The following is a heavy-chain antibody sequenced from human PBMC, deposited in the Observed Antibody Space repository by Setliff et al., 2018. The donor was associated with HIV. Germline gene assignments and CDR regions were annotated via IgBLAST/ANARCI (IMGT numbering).Heavy chain of an antibody. CDR1: GGTFSSYA. J-gene: IGHJ6*02. V-gene: IGHV1-69*13. CDR2: IIPIFGTA. Sequence: SVKVSCKAPGGTFSSYAISWVRQTPGQGLEWMGGIIPIFGTANYAQKFQGRVTITADESTSTAYMELSSLRSADTAVYYCARWYDYLYYCMYVWGQGTTVTVSS. CDR3: ARWYDYLYYCMYV. D-gene: IGHD6-13*01.